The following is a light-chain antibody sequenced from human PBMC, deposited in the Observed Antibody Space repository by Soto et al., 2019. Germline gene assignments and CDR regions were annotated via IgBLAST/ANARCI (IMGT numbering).Light chain of an antibody. CDR2: KAS. V-gene: IGKV1-5*03. Sequence: DIQMTQSPSTLSASVGDGVTITCRASQRNTTSLAWYQQKPGKAPKLLIYKASSLESGVPSRFSGSGSGTEFTLTISSLQPDDFATYSCQQYDSYSVRTFGQGTKVEI. CDR1: QRNTTS. J-gene: IGKJ1*01. CDR3: QQYDSYSVRT.